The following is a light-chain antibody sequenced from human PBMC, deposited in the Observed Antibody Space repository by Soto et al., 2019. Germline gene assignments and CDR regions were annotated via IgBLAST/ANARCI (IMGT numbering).Light chain of an antibody. V-gene: IGKV1-5*01. J-gene: IGKJ5*01. CDR3: QQLMSYPIT. CDR1: QNIRSR. Sequence: DFQMTQSPSTLSASVGDRVTITCRASQNIRSRLAWFQQKPGKAPKLLIYDASSLKSGVPARFSGSGSGTEFTLTISSLQPEDFATYYCQQLMSYPITFGQGTRLEIK. CDR2: DAS.